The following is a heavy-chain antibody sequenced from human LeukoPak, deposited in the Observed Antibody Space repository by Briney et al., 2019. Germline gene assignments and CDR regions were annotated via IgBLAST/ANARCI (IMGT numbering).Heavy chain of an antibody. J-gene: IGHJ6*03. CDR3: ARVGQLGRVYYYYYYMDV. Sequence: PSQTLSLTCAVSGGSISSGGYSWSWIRQPSGKGLEWIGYIYYSGSTYYNPSLKSRVTISVDTSKNQFSLKLSSVTAADTAVYYCARVGQLGRVYYYYYYMDVWGKGTTVTVSS. CDR1: GGSISSGGYS. CDR2: IYYSGST. V-gene: IGHV4-30-4*07. D-gene: IGHD6-6*01.